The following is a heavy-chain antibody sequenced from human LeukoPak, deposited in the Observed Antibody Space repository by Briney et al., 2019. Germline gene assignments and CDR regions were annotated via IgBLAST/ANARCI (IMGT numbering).Heavy chain of an antibody. CDR1: GYTFTSYG. CDR3: ARDQSERWELLRPLCY. Sequence: ASVKVSCKASGYTFTSYGISWVRQAPGQGLEWMGWISAYNGNTNYAQKLQGRVTMTTDTSTSTAYMELRSLRSDDTAVYYCARDQSERWELLRPLCYWGQGTLVTVSS. V-gene: IGHV1-18*01. CDR2: ISAYNGNT. D-gene: IGHD1-26*01. J-gene: IGHJ4*02.